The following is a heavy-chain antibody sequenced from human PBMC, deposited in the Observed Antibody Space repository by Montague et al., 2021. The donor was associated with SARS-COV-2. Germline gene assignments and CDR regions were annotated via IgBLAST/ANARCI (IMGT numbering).Heavy chain of an antibody. CDR2: IYYTGET. CDR1: GGSIRSYY. J-gene: IGHJ4*02. V-gene: IGHV4-59*01. CDR3: ARFWSGYVDK. Sequence: SETLSLTCSFSGGSIRSYYWSWIRLPPGKALERLGYIYYTGETTHNPSLKSRVTISVDTSRSQFSLRLTSVTAADTAVYFCARFWSGYVDKWSQGTLVTVSS. D-gene: IGHD3-3*01.